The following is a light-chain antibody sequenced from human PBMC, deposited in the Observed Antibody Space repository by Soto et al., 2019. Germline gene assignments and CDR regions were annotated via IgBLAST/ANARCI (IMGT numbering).Light chain of an antibody. J-gene: IGLJ1*01. CDR1: SSDIGNYNY. CDR2: EVS. V-gene: IGLV2-14*01. Sequence: QSVLTQPASVSGSPGQSITISCTGTSSDIGNYNYVSWLQQHPGKAPKLLIYEVSNRPSGVSNRFSGSKSDNTASLTISGLQAEDEADYYCSSYTSSSTDVFGTGTKLTVL. CDR3: SSYTSSSTDV.